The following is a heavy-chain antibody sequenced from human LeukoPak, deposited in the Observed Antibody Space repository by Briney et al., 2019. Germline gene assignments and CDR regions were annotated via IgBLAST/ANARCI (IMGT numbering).Heavy chain of an antibody. V-gene: IGHV4-34*01. CDR3: ARSRPATYYYDSSGYYYRDWFDP. J-gene: IGHJ5*02. D-gene: IGHD3-22*01. CDR2: INHSGST. Sequence: PSETLSLTCAVYGGSFSGYYWSWIRQPPGKGLEWIGEINHSGSTNYNPSLKSRVTISVDTSKNQFSLKLSSVTAADTAVYYCARSRPATYYYDSSGYYYRDWFDPWGQGTLVTVSS. CDR1: GGSFSGYY.